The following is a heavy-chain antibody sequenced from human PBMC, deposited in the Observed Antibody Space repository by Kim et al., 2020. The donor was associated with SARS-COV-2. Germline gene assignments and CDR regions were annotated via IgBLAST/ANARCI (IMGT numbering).Heavy chain of an antibody. Sequence: LKSRVTLSLDTPNNHFSLKLTSVTAADTAVYYCARPVRGARHDAFDIWGQGTVVTVSS. D-gene: IGHD3-10*02. V-gene: IGHV4-39*02. J-gene: IGHJ3*02. CDR3: ARPVRGARHDAFDI.